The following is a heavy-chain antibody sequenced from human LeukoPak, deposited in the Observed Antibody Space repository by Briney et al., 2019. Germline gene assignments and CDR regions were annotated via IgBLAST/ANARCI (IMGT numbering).Heavy chain of an antibody. CDR1: GCTFTDYY. CDR3: ARDQAGYCSGGSCYPVFV. D-gene: IGHD2-15*01. CDR2: INPNSGGT. J-gene: IGHJ4*02. Sequence: ASVKVSCKACGCTFTDYYMHWVRQAPGQGLEWMGWINPNSGGTNYAQKFQGRVTMTRDTSISIAYMELSRLSYHDSTVYYCARDQAGYCSGGSCYPVFVWGQGTLVTVSS. V-gene: IGHV1-2*02.